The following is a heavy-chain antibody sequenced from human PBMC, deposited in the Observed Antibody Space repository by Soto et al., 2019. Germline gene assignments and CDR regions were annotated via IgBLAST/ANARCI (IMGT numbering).Heavy chain of an antibody. CDR2: ISDTGGST. Sequence: GGSLRLSCSASGFTFNKYAMHWVRQAPGTGLEYVSAISDTGGSTFHADAVKGRFTISRDNARATLFLQMSSLRAEDTAVYYCVRDRDWAFDIWGQGTMVTVSS. V-gene: IGHV3-64D*06. D-gene: IGHD3-9*01. CDR3: VRDRDWAFDI. J-gene: IGHJ3*02. CDR1: GFTFNKYA.